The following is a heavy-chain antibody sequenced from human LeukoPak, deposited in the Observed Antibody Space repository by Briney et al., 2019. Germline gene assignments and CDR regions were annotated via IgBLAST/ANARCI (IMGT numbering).Heavy chain of an antibody. CDR2: IWHDGSYK. J-gene: IGHJ4*01. D-gene: IGHD4-11*01. CDR1: GFTFNNHA. CDR3: ARDGRHNYNLDY. Sequence: PGGSLRLSCAASGFTFNNHAMHWVRQAPGKGLEWVAMIWHDGSYKYYADSVTGRFTISRDDSQNTLCLQMNSLRAEDTAVYYCARDGRHNYNLDYWGHGTLVTVSS. V-gene: IGHV3-33*01.